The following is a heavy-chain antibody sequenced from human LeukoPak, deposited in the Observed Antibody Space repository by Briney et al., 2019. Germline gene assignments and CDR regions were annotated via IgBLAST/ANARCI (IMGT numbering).Heavy chain of an antibody. J-gene: IGHJ4*02. CDR1: GYTFTSYY. CDR2: INPSGGST. Sequence: GASVKVSCKASGYTFTSYYMHWVRQAPGQGLEWMGIINPSGGSTSYAQKFQGRVTMTRDTSTRTVYMELSSLRSEDTAVYYCARESDFWSGYYRKPFYFDYWGQGTLVTVSS. CDR3: ARESDFWSGYYRKPFYFDY. D-gene: IGHD3-3*01. V-gene: IGHV1-46*01.